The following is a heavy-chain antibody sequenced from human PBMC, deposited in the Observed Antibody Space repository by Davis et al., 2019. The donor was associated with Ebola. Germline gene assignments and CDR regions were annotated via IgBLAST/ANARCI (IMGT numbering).Heavy chain of an antibody. D-gene: IGHD3-22*01. Sequence: GESLKISCAASGFTFSSYSMNWVRQAPGKGLEWVSSISSSSSYIYYEDSVKGRFTISRDNAKNSLYLQMNSLRAEVTAVYYCARDRVYYYDSSGYYYKYNWFDPWGQGTLVTVSS. CDR3: ARDRVYYYDSSGYYYKYNWFDP. CDR2: ISSSSSYI. J-gene: IGHJ5*02. V-gene: IGHV3-21*01. CDR1: GFTFSSYS.